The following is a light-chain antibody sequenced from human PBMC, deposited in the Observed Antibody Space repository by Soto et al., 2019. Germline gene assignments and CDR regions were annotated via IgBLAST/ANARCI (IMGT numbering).Light chain of an antibody. CDR1: QAIRTD. CDR2: AAS. CDR3: LQDYNYPWT. V-gene: IGKV1-6*01. J-gene: IGKJ1*01. Sequence: AIQMTQSPSSLSASIGDRVTITCRASQAIRTDLGWYQQKPGKAPKLLIYAASTVQSGVTSRFSGSGSGTDFTLTICRLQPEDFATYYCLQDYNYPWTFGQGTQVEIK.